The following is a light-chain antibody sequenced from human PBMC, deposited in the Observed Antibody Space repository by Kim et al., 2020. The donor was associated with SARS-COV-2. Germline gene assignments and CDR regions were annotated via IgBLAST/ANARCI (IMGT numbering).Light chain of an antibody. CDR1: QSVSNY. CDR3: QQRSYWPRT. CDR2: DAS. J-gene: IGKJ2*01. Sequence: SSSPGERTPLSCRASQSVSNYLAWYQQKLGQAPRLLIYDASNRATGIPARFSGGGSGTDFTLTISSLEPEDFAVYYCQQRSYWPRTFGQGTKLEI. V-gene: IGKV3-11*01.